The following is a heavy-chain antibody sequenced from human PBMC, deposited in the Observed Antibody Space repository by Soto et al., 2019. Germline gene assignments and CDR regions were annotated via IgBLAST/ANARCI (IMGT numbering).Heavy chain of an antibody. CDR3: ARDTGGSYDY. J-gene: IGHJ4*02. D-gene: IGHD1-26*01. CDR1: GFTFSDYY. Sequence: EVQLVESGGGLVQPGGSLRLSCAASGFTFSDYYMDWVRQVPGKGLEWVGRTRNKANSYSTEYAPSVNGRFTISRHDLEDSMYLQMNSLKTEDTAVYYCARDTGGSYDYWGQGALVTVSS. CDR2: TRNKANSYST. V-gene: IGHV3-72*01.